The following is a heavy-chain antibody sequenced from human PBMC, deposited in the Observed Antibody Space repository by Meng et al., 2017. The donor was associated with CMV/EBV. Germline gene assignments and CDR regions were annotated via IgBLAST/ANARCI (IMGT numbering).Heavy chain of an antibody. CDR1: GFTFSSYW. Sequence: ETLSLTCAASGFTFSSYWMSWVRQAPGKGLEWVANIKQDGSEKYYVDSVKGRFTSSRDNAKNSLYLQMNSLRAEDTAVYYCAREDCSSTSCYTGYYGMDVWGQGTTVTVSS. D-gene: IGHD2-2*02. V-gene: IGHV3-7*01. CDR3: AREDCSSTSCYTGYYGMDV. J-gene: IGHJ6*02. CDR2: IKQDGSEK.